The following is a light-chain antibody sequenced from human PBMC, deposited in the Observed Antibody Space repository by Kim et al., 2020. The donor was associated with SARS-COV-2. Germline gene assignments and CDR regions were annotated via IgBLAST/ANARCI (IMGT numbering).Light chain of an antibody. Sequence: SGSPGQPVSLSCTGISSDVIVSWYQHHPGKAPKLIIYDVNKRPSGVPDRFSGSKSGDTASLTISGLQPEDESDYYCCSYAGRYTYVFGTGTQLTVL. V-gene: IGLV2-11*01. CDR1: SSDVIV. CDR3: CSYAGRYTYV. J-gene: IGLJ1*01. CDR2: DVN.